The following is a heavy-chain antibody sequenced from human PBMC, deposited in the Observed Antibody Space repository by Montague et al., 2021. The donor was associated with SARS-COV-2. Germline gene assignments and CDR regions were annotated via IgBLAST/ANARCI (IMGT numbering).Heavy chain of an antibody. V-gene: IGHV4-39*07. CDR2: IYYSGST. CDR3: ARDGFYYDRSGPSNFDY. J-gene: IGHJ4*02. D-gene: IGHD3-22*01. CDR1: VGSISSNNCY. Sequence: SETLSLTCTDSVGSISSNNCYWGWIRQPPGKALEWIGSIYYSGSTYYXPSLKSRVTMSVDTSENQFSLKLSSVTAADTAVYYCARDGFYYDRSGPSNFDYWGQGTLVTVSS.